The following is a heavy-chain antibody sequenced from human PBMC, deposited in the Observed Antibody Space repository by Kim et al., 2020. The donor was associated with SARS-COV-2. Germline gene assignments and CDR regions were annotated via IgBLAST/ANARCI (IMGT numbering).Heavy chain of an antibody. V-gene: IGHV3-30-3*01. CDR3: ARRKGGPYRFLFDH. CDR2: ISPDGDSV. Sequence: GGSLRLSCAASGFTFSSYAMHWVRQAPGKGLEWVAHISPDGDSVTYAESVKGRFTISRDNFKKTRHLQMDSLGGDDTSVYFCARRKGGPYRFLFDHWGQGALVTVSS. CDR1: GFTFSSYA. J-gene: IGHJ4*02. D-gene: IGHD3-16*02.